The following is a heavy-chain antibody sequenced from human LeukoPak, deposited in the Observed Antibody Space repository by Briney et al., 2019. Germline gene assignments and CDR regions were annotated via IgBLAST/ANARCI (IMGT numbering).Heavy chain of an antibody. Sequence: GGSLRLSCAASGFTFSSYGMHWVRQAPGKGLEWVAFIRYDGSNKYYADSVKGRFTISRDNSRNTLYLQMNRLRAEDTAVYYCAKDYYDSSGYQRSGYWGQGTLVTVSS. J-gene: IGHJ4*02. V-gene: IGHV3-30*02. CDR1: GFTFSSYG. CDR3: AKDYYDSSGYQRSGY. CDR2: IRYDGSNK. D-gene: IGHD3-22*01.